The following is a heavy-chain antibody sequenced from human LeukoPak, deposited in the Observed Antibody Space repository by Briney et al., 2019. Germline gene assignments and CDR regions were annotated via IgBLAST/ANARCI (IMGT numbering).Heavy chain of an antibody. CDR3: ARDKRHSYGRYFAH. CDR1: GDSISTYH. V-gene: IGHV4-59*01. D-gene: IGHD5-18*01. Sequence: SETLCLTCSVSGDSISTYHWNWIRKPPGKGLEWIAYMQSAGNSKYNLSLKSRATMSVDTSKNQVVLNLSSVTAADTAVYYCARDKRHSYGRYFAHWGQGMLVTVSS. CDR2: MQSAGNS. J-gene: IGHJ4*02.